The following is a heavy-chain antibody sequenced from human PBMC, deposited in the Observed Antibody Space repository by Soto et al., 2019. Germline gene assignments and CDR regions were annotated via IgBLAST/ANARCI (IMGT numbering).Heavy chain of an antibody. V-gene: IGHV3-30*18. CDR1: GFTFSSYG. J-gene: IGHJ1*01. CDR3: SKGMGY. CDR2: ISYDGSNK. D-gene: IGHD3-10*01. Sequence: QVQLVESGGGVVQPGRSLRLSCAASGFTFSSYGMHWVRQAPGKGLGWVAVISYDGSNKYYADSVKGRFTISRDNSKNRLYLRMNSLGSEDTAVYYCSKGMGYWGQGTLVTVSS.